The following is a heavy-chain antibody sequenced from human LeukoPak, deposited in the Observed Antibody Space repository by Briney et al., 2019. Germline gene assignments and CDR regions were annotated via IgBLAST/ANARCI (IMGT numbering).Heavy chain of an antibody. CDR3: AREIKDIVVVPAAP. Sequence: RPGESLKISCKGSGYRFTSYWISWVRQMPGKGLEWMGRIDPSDSYTNYSPSFQGHVTISADKSISTAYLQWSSLKASDTAMYYCAREIKDIVVVPAAPWGQGTLVTVSS. J-gene: IGHJ5*02. CDR2: IDPSDSYT. V-gene: IGHV5-10-1*01. D-gene: IGHD2-2*01. CDR1: GYRFTSYW.